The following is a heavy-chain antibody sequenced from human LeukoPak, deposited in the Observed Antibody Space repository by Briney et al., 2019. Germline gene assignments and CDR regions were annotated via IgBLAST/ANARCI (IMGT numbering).Heavy chain of an antibody. D-gene: IGHD3-3*01. CDR2: IRYDGSNK. CDR3: AKGPRITIFGGSGENWFDP. Sequence: GGSLRLSCAASGFTFSSYGMHWVRQAPGKGLEWVACIRYDGSNKYYADSVKGRFTISRDNSKNTLYLQMNSLRAEDTAVYYCAKGPRITIFGGSGENWFDPWGQGTPVTVSS. V-gene: IGHV3-30*02. J-gene: IGHJ5*02. CDR1: GFTFSSYG.